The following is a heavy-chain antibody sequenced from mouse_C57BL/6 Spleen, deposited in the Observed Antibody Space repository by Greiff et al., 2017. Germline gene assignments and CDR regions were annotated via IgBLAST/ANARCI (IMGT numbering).Heavy chain of an antibody. D-gene: IGHD3-3*01. V-gene: IGHV5-4*01. CDR3: SRGDGDYFDD. CDR1: GFTFSSYA. CDR2: ISDGGSYT. Sequence: VQLKESGGGLVKPGGSLKLSCAASGFTFSSYAMSWVRQTPEKRLEWVATISDGGSYTYYPDNVKGRFTISRDNAKNNLYLQMSHLKSEDTAMYYCSRGDGDYFDDWGQGTTLTVSS. J-gene: IGHJ2*01.